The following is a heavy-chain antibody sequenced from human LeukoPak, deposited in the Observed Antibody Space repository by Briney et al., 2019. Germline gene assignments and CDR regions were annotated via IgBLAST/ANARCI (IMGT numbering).Heavy chain of an antibody. V-gene: IGHV3-23*01. Sequence: GGSLRLSCAASGFTFSSYAMSWVRQAPGKGLEWVSAISGSGGSTYYADSVKGRFTISRDNSKNTLHLQMNSLRAEDTAVYYCAKLAVAGTLITLYYFDYWGQGTLVTVSS. J-gene: IGHJ4*02. CDR3: AKLAVAGTLITLYYFDY. CDR1: GFTFSSYA. CDR2: ISGSGGST. D-gene: IGHD6-19*01.